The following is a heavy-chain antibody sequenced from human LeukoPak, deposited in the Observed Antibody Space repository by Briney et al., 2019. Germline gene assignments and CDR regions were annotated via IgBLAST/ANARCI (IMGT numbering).Heavy chain of an antibody. CDR1: AFTFSNYA. J-gene: IGHJ3*02. V-gene: IGHV3-30*04. CDR2: ISYDGSNK. D-gene: IGHD2-21*02. CDR3: ARPQVYCGGNCYNDAFDI. Sequence: PGRSLRLSCAASAFTFSNYAMHWVRQAPGKGLEGVAVISYDGSNKYYADSVKGRFTISRDNSKNTLYLQMNSLRTEDTAVYYCARPQVYCGGNCYNDAFDIWGQGTMVTVSS.